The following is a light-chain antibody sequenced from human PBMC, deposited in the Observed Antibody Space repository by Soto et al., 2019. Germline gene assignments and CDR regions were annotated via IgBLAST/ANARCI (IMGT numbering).Light chain of an antibody. CDR3: LLSYTGRLYV. CDR1: TGPVTNGHF. V-gene: IGLV7-46*01. J-gene: IGLJ1*01. CDR2: DTD. Sequence: QAVVTQEPSLTVYPGGTVTLTCGSSTGPVTNGHFPYWFQQKPGQAPRPLIYDTDNKHSWTPARFSASLLGDKAALTLSGALPEDEADYYCLLSYTGRLYVFGPGTKVTVL.